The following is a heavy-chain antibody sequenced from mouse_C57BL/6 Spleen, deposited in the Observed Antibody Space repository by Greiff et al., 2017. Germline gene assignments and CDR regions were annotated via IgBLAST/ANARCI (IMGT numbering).Heavy chain of an antibody. CDR2: IDPENGDT. Sequence: VQLQQSGAELVRPGASVKLSCTASGFNIKDDYMHWVKQRPEQGLEWIGWIDPENGDTEYASKFQGKATITADTSSNTAYLQLSSLTSEDTAVYYCTTLTTTVVAKGFAYGGQGTLVTVSA. CDR1: GFNIKDDY. V-gene: IGHV14-4*01. D-gene: IGHD1-1*01. J-gene: IGHJ3*01. CDR3: TTLTTTVVAKGFAY.